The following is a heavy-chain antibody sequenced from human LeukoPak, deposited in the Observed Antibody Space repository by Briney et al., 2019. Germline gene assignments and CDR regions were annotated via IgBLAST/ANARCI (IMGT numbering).Heavy chain of an antibody. CDR1: GFTFSSYS. CDR2: ISSSISYI. J-gene: IGHJ3*02. D-gene: IGHD3-22*01. Sequence: PGGSLRLSSAAAGFTFSSYSMNWVRQAAGKWLEWDGSISSSISYIFYANSVKGRFTISRDNAKTSLYLQMNSLRAEDTAVYYCARPGDSSGYYFAWHGDAFDIWGQGTMVTVSS. CDR3: ARPGDSSGYYFAWHGDAFDI. V-gene: IGHV3-21*01.